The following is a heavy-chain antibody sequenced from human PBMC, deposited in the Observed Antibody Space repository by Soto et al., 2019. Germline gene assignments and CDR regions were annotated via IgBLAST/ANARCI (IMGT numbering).Heavy chain of an antibody. Sequence: PGGSLRLSCAASGFTLSSYAMNWVRQAPGKGLEWVSTIDYTGGYSYYADSVKGRFTISRDNSKDTLYLQMNSLRAEDTAVYYCARGPGGGEIFGVAMPAYYYYGRLGQRDHGHRLL. J-gene: IGHJ6*03. CDR3: ARGPGGGEIFGVAMPAYYYYGR. CDR2: IDYTGGYS. V-gene: IGHV3-23*01. D-gene: IGHD3-3*01. CDR1: GFTLSSYA.